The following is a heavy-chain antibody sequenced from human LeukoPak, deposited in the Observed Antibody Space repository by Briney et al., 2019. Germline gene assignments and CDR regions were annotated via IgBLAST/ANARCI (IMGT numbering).Heavy chain of an antibody. CDR1: GFTFSSYV. J-gene: IGHJ4*02. V-gene: IGHV3-21*01. CDR2: ISSSSSYI. CDR3: ARDFTGPTDY. D-gene: IGHD2-8*02. Sequence: GGSLRLSCSASGFTFSSYVMHWVRQAPGKGLEWVSSISSSSSYIYYADSVKGRFTISRDNAKNSLYLQMNSLGAEDTAVYYCARDFTGPTDYWGQGTLVTVSS.